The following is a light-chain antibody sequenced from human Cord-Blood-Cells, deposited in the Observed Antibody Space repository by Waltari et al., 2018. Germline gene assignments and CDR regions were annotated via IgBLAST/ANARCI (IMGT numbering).Light chain of an antibody. CDR3: AAWDDSLNGPV. Sequence: QSVLTQPPSASGTPGQRVTISCSGSSSNIGSNTVNCYQQLPGPAPKLLIYSNNQRPSGVPDRFSGSKSGTSASLAISGRQSEDEADYYCAAWDDSLNGPVFGGGTKLTVL. J-gene: IGLJ3*02. CDR2: SNN. V-gene: IGLV1-44*01. CDR1: SSNIGSNT.